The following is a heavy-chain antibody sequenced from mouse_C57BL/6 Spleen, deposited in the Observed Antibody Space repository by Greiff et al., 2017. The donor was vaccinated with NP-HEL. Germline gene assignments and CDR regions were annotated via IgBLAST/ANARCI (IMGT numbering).Heavy chain of an antibody. CDR3: SRSDYYALGY. CDR1: GYAFTNYL. V-gene: IGHV1-54*01. CDR2: INPGSGGT. Sequence: QVQLKESGAELVRPGTSVKVSCKASGYAFTNYLIEWVKQRPGQGLEWIGVINPGSGGTNYNEKFKGKATLTADKSSSTAYMQLSSLTSEDSAVYYCSRSDYYALGYWGQGTSVTVSS. J-gene: IGHJ4*01.